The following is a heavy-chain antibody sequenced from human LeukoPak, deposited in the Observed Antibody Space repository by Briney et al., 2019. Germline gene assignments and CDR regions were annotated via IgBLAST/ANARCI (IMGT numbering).Heavy chain of an antibody. J-gene: IGHJ4*02. CDR1: GFTFSSYA. CDR2: ISGSGGST. D-gene: IGHD6-13*01. CDR3: AKVPIPSIAAAGMGHFDY. V-gene: IGHV3-23*01. Sequence: QPGGSLRLSYAASGFTFSSYAMSWVRQAPGKGLEWVSAISGSGGSTYYADSVKGRFTISRDNSKNTLYLQMNSLRAEDTAVYYCAKVPIPSIAAAGMGHFDYWGQRTLVTVSS.